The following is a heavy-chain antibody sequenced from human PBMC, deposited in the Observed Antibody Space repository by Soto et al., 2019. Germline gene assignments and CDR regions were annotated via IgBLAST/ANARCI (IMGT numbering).Heavy chain of an antibody. J-gene: IGHJ4*02. CDR3: ARDMYGAGNYNPRY. CDR2: IITIFGTA. V-gene: IGHV1-69*13. Sequence: GASVQDSCKASRCTFSRYAISWVRQAPGQGDECMGGIITIFGTANNAQKFQGRVTITADEYTSTAYMELCRWRAEDTAVYYCARDMYGAGNYNPRYGGKGTLLTV. CDR1: RCTFSRYA. D-gene: IGHD3-10*01.